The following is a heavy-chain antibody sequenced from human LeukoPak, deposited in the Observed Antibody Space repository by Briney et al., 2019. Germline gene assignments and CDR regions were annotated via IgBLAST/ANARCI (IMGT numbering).Heavy chain of an antibody. V-gene: IGHV3-48*02. Sequence: GGSLRLSCVASGFTFSTYSMNWLRQAPGKGLEWISYITGGSTTIYYADSVKGRFTISRDNAKNSLFLQMNSLRDDDTAVYYCARRIDFWGQGTQVTVSS. CDR2: ITGGSTTI. CDR3: ARRIDF. CDR1: GFTFSTYS. J-gene: IGHJ4*02.